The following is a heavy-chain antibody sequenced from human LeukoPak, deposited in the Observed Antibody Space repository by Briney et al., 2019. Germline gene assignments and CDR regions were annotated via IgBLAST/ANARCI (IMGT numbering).Heavy chain of an antibody. V-gene: IGHV3-74*01. J-gene: IGHJ2*01. CDR2: IKTDGSST. CDR1: GYAFNQYW. D-gene: IGHD4-17*01. CDR3: ARGMWDYGAASEYFDL. Sequence: PGGSLRLSCEASGYAFNQYWMHWVRQAPGKGLVWVSRIKTDGSSTSHADSVKGRFTISRDNAKDTLYVQMNNLRAEDTAVYYCARGMWDYGAASEYFDLWGRGTLVTVSS.